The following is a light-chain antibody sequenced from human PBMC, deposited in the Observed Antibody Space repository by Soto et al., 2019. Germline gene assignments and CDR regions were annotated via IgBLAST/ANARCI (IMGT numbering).Light chain of an antibody. CDR1: QSVSSY. J-gene: IGKJ2*01. CDR3: QQRSNWPPYT. CDR2: DAS. Sequence: EIVLTQSPATRSLSPGERATLSCRASQSVSSYLAWYQQKPGQAPRLLIYDASNRATGIPARCSGSGSGTDFTLTISSLEPEDFAVYYCQQRSNWPPYTFGQGTKLEIK. V-gene: IGKV3-11*01.